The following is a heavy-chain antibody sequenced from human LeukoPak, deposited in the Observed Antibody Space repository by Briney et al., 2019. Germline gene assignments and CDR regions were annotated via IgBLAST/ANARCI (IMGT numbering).Heavy chain of an antibody. Sequence: QTGGSLKLSCAASGFTFSGYEMNWVRQAPGKGLEWVSYIGISGSSTYYADSVKDRFTISRDNAKNSLYLQMNSLRAEDTAVYYCARYGDSSVYYSADAFDIWGQGTMVTVSS. CDR1: GFTFSGYE. CDR2: IGISGSST. V-gene: IGHV3-48*03. D-gene: IGHD3-22*01. J-gene: IGHJ3*02. CDR3: ARYGDSSVYYSADAFDI.